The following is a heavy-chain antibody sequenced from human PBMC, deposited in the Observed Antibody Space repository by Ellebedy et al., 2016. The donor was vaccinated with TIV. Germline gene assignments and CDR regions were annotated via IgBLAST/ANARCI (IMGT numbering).Heavy chain of an antibody. Sequence: GESLKISCAASGFTFSSYWMSWVRQAPGKGLEWVANIKQDGSEKYYVDSVKGRFTISRDNAKNSLYLQMNSLRAEDTAVYYCARDGGEVDTAMVDYWGQGTLVTVSS. CDR3: ARDGGEVDTAMVDY. J-gene: IGHJ4*02. D-gene: IGHD5-18*01. CDR1: GFTFSSYW. CDR2: IKQDGSEK. V-gene: IGHV3-7*03.